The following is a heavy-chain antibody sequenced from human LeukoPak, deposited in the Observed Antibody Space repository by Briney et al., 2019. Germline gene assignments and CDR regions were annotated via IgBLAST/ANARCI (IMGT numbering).Heavy chain of an antibody. CDR1: GYSISSGYY. D-gene: IGHD3-22*01. CDR3: ARERGYDSSGYYLDY. J-gene: IGHJ4*02. Sequence: SETLSLTCTVSGYSISSGYYWGWIRQPPGKGLEWIGSIYHSGSTYYNPSLKSRVTISVDTSKNQFSLKLSSVTAADTAVYYCARERGYDSSGYYLDYWGQGTLVTVSS. V-gene: IGHV4-38-2*02. CDR2: IYHSGST.